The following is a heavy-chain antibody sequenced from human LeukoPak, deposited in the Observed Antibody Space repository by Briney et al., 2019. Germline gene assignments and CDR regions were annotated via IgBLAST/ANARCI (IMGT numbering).Heavy chain of an antibody. V-gene: IGHV1-58*01. CDR1: GFTFTSAA. J-gene: IGHJ4*02. CDR3: ASDPPYTSSSAW. D-gene: IGHD2-2*01. Sequence: SVKVSCKASGFTFTSAAVQWVRQARGQRLEWIGWILVGSGNTNYAQMFQERVTLTWDVSTSTAYMVLSSLRSEDTAIYYCASDPPYTSSSAWWGQGTLVTVSS. CDR2: ILVGSGNT.